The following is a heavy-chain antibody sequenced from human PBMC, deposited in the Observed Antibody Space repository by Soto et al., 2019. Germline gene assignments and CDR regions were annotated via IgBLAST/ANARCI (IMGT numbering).Heavy chain of an antibody. D-gene: IGHD7-27*01. CDR3: ARGWGRIFDY. V-gene: IGHV4-34*01. Sequence: QVQLQQWGAGLLKPSETLSLTCAVYGGSFSGYYWNWIRQPPGKGLEWIGEINHSGSTNYNPSLSSRVTLSVDTSKNQSYLKLSSVHAADTAVYYCARGWGRIFDYWGQGTLVTVSS. J-gene: IGHJ4*02. CDR2: INHSGST. CDR1: GGSFSGYY.